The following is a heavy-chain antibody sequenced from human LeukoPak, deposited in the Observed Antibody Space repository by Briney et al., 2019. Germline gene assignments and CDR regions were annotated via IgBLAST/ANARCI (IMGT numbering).Heavy chain of an antibody. V-gene: IGHV3-9*01. CDR2: ISWNSGSI. D-gene: IGHD1-26*01. Sequence: PGRSLRLSCAASGFTFDDYAMHWVRQAPGKGLEWVSGISWNSGSIGYADSVRGRFTISRDNAKNSLYLQMNSLRAEDTALYYCAKDSSGSYFYYFDYWGQGTLVTVSS. CDR1: GFTFDDYA. CDR3: AKDSSGSYFYYFDY. J-gene: IGHJ4*02.